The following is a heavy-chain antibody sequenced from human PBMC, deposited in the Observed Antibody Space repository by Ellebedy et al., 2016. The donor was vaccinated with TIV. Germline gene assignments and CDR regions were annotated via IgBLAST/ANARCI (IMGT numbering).Heavy chain of an antibody. V-gene: IGHV3-66*01. D-gene: IGHD3-22*01. CDR2: IHPVGDT. CDR1: GLSVSSTY. Sequence: GGSLRLSCAASGLSVSSTYMSWVRQAPGKGLEWVSVIHPVGDTYYANSVKGRFIMSRDNSKNTLHLQINSVRVEDTAVYYCARETFNDVDLIVWGVLDIWGQGTMVIVSS. J-gene: IGHJ3*02. CDR3: ARETFNDVDLIVWGVLDI.